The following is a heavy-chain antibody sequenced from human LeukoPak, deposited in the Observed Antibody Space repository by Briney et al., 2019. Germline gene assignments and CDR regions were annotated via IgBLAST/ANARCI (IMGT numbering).Heavy chain of an antibody. V-gene: IGHV4-39*07. CDR3: ARDSFAGGWGIAAAGWDY. Sequence: SETLSLTCTVSGGSISSSSYYWGCIRQPPGKGLEWIGSIYYSGSTYYDPSLKSRVTISVDTSKNQFSLKLSSVTAADTAVYYCARDSFAGGWGIAAAGWDYWGQGTLVTVSS. CDR2: IYYSGST. J-gene: IGHJ4*02. CDR1: GGSISSSSYY. D-gene: IGHD6-13*01.